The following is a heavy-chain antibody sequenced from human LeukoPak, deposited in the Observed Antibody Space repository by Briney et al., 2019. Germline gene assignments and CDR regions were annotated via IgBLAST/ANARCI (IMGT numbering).Heavy chain of an antibody. V-gene: IGHV3-23*01. J-gene: IGHJ4*02. Sequence: LAGGSLRLSCAASGFTFDDYGMSWVRQAPGKGLEWVSAINGSGNRTYYADSVKGRFTISRDNSKNTLYLQMNSLRAEDTAVYYCARDRTRRDGYNDFDYWGQGTLVTVSS. CDR1: GFTFDDYG. CDR2: INGSGNRT. D-gene: IGHD5-24*01. CDR3: ARDRTRRDGYNDFDY.